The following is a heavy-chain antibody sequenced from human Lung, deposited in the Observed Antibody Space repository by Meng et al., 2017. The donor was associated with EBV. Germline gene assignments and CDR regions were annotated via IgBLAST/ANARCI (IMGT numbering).Heavy chain of an antibody. CDR1: GGSIGSGGYY. Sequence: QLQRHQWVAGQLKHSQALSLTCAFSGGSIGSGGYYWSWIRQHPGKGLEWIGYIYYTGSTYYNPSLKSRVTISIDTSKNQFSLRLSSVTAADTAVDYWARNYYFDYWGQGTLFTVSS. J-gene: IGHJ4*02. V-gene: IGHV4-30-4*08. CDR3: ARNYYFDY. CDR2: IYYTGST.